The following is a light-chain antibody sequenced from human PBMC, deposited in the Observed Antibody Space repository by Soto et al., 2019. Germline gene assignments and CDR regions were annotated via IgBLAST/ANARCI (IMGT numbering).Light chain of an antibody. Sequence: VCPLSPVPLSMSTGESAHLCCRASQSVTSYLAWYQQIPGQAPRLLIYVASTRSTGIPAMFSGSGSGTEFTHFIVSLHSEEIAVYDSHHYKNWPPAFGGGTKVDIK. CDR3: HHYKNWPPA. J-gene: IGKJ4*01. CDR2: VAS. CDR1: QSVTSY. V-gene: IGKV3-15*01.